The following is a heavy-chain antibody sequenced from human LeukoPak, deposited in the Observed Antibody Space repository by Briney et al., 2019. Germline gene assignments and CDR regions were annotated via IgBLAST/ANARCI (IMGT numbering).Heavy chain of an antibody. CDR1: GFTFSSYG. CDR2: IRYDGSNK. Sequence: PGGSLRLSCAASGFTFSSYGMHWVRQAPGKGLEWVAFIRYDGSNKYYADSVKGRFTISRDNSKNTLYLQMNSLRAEDTAVYYCAKGAAAGKYYFDYWGQGTLVTVSS. CDR3: AKGAAAGKYYFDY. D-gene: IGHD6-13*01. V-gene: IGHV3-30*02. J-gene: IGHJ4*02.